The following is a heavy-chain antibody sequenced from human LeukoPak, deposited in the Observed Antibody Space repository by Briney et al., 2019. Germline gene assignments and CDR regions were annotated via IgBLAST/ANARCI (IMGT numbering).Heavy chain of an antibody. CDR3: AHVSYSGSYYGFDY. J-gene: IGHJ4*02. CDR1: GFSLSTSGVG. Sequence: SGPTLVNPTQTLTLTCTFSGFSLSTSGVGVGWIRQPPGKALEWLALLYWSDDKRYSPPLKSRLTITKDTSKNQVVLTVTNMDPVDTATYYCAHVSYSGSYYGFDYWGQGALVTVSS. CDR2: LYWSDDK. D-gene: IGHD1-26*01. V-gene: IGHV2-5*01.